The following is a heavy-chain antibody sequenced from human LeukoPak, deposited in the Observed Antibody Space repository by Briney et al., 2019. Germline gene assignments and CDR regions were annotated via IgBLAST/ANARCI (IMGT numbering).Heavy chain of an antibody. CDR3: ARHPNFWSGYLSYYYMDV. V-gene: IGHV4-59*08. CDR2: IYYSGST. J-gene: IGHJ6*03. D-gene: IGHD3-3*01. Sequence: SETLSLTCTVSGGLISSYYWTWIRQPPGKGLEWIGYIYYSGSTKYNPSLKSRVTISVDTSKNQFSLKLSSVTAADTAVYYCARHPNFWSGYLSYYYMDVWGKGTTVTVSS. CDR1: GGLISSYY.